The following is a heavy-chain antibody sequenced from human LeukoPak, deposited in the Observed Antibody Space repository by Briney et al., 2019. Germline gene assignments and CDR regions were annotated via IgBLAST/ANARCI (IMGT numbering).Heavy chain of an antibody. J-gene: IGHJ4*02. D-gene: IGHD1-26*01. CDR3: ARRRYSGSSQHFDY. CDR1: GLTFNKYW. V-gene: IGHV3-7*01. CDR2: IKQDGSEK. Sequence: PGGSLRLSCEASGLTFNKYWMTWVRQAPGKGLEWVANIKQDGSEKNYVDSVKGRFTISRDNAKNSLSLRMNSLSAEDTAVYYCARRRYSGSSQHFDYWGQGTLVTVSS.